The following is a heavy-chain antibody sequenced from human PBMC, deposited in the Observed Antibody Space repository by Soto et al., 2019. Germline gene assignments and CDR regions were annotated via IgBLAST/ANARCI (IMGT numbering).Heavy chain of an antibody. CDR2: IYYSGST. Sequence: QLQLQESGPGLLKPSETLSLTCTVSGGSITSSTFSWGWIRQPPGKGLEWIGSIYYSGSTYCNPFLKGRVTISVDTSKNQFSLKLKSVTAADTAVYYCAGPGDCRGGTCHENWFDPWGQGSRVTVSS. J-gene: IGHJ5*02. CDR3: AGPGDCRGGTCHENWFDP. D-gene: IGHD2-15*01. V-gene: IGHV4-39*01. CDR1: GGSITSSTFS.